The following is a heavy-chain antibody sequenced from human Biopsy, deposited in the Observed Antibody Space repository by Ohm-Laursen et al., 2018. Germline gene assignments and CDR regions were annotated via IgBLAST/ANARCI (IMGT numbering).Heavy chain of an antibody. D-gene: IGHD2/OR15-2a*01. Sequence: GTLSLTCTVSGGSISSDYWSWIRQTPGKGLEWIGYIYYSGSTNYNPSLKSRVTISVDTSTNQFSLRLNSVTAADTAVYYCARATNSTGWPYYYFYGMDVWGQGTTVTVSS. CDR2: IYYSGST. V-gene: IGHV4-59*01. CDR1: GGSISSDY. J-gene: IGHJ6*02. CDR3: ARATNSTGWPYYYFYGMDV.